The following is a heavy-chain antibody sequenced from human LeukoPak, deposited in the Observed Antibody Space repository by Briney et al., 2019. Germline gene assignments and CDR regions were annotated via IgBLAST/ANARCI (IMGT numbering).Heavy chain of an antibody. CDR1: GFIFSSYA. Sequence: GGSLRLSCAASGFIFSSYAMSWVRQAPGKGLEWVSAIRGSGGSTYYADSVKGRFTISRDNSKNTLYLQMNSLRAEDTAVYYRASRNDYGDYGGILFDYWGQGTLVTVSS. CDR2: IRGSGGST. CDR3: ASRNDYGDYGGILFDY. V-gene: IGHV3-23*01. D-gene: IGHD4-17*01. J-gene: IGHJ4*02.